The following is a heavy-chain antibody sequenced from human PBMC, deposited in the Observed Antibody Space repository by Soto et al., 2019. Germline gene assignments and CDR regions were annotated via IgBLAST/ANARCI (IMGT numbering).Heavy chain of an antibody. J-gene: IGHJ4*02. CDR1: GFTFTSSA. CDR2: IVVGSGNT. CDR3: AADRGMSGYDY. V-gene: IGHV1-58*01. D-gene: IGHD5-12*01. Sequence: ASVKVSCKASGFTFTSSAVQWVRQARGQRLEWIGWIVVGSGNTNYAQKFQERVTITRDMSTSTAYMELSSPRSEDTAVYYCAADRGMSGYDYWGQGTLVTVSS.